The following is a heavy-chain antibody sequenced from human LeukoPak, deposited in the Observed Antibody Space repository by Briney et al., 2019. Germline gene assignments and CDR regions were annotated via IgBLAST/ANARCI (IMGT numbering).Heavy chain of an antibody. J-gene: IGHJ4*02. Sequence: SCPALVKPTQTLTLTCTFSGFSLNTRGLCVGWLRQPPVNAVGWLALSDWDGDKYSSTSLKTRTTVSKGTSKNQVALIITNMDPVDTASYYWARGAYGDWFFDYWGQGTLVTVSS. D-gene: IGHD4-17*01. CDR1: GFSLNTRGLC. CDR2: SDWDGDK. V-gene: IGHV2-70*13. CDR3: ARGAYGDWFFDY.